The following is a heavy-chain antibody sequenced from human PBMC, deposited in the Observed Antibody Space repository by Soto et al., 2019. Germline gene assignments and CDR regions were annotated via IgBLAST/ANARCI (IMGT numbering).Heavy chain of an antibody. CDR2: IYYSGST. D-gene: IGHD1-26*01. V-gene: IGHV4-59*08. CDR3: ARQGGWFDP. J-gene: IGHJ5*02. Sequence: QVQLQESGPGLVKPSETLSLTCTISGGSIRSYYWSWIRQPPGKGLEWIGSIYYSGSTNYKPSLKRRVTISVDTSKNQFSRKLNSVTAADTAVYYCARQGGWFDPWGQGTLVTVSS. CDR1: GGSIRSYY.